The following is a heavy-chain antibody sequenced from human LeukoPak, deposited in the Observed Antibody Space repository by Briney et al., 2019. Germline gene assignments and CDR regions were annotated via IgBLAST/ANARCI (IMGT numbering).Heavy chain of an antibody. CDR3: AKGADSSGYYFYYYYGMDV. D-gene: IGHD3-22*01. CDR1: GFTFSSYA. Sequence: GGSLRLSCAASGFTFSSYAMSWVRQAPGKGLEWVSAISGSVGSTYYADSVKGRFTISRDNSKNTLYLQMNSLRAEDTAVYYCAKGADSSGYYFYYYYGMDVWGQGTTVTVSS. J-gene: IGHJ6*02. V-gene: IGHV3-23*01. CDR2: ISGSVGST.